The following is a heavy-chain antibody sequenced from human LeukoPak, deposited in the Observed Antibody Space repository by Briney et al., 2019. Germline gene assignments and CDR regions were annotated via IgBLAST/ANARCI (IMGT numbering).Heavy chain of an antibody. CDR3: AKDKPSSGYFFNAFDI. V-gene: IGHV3-9*01. CDR2: ISWNSGSI. CDR1: GFTFDDYA. D-gene: IGHD3-22*01. J-gene: IGHJ3*02. Sequence: GRSLRLSCAASGFTFDDYAMHWVRHAPGKGLELVSGISWNSGSIGYADSVKGRFTISRDNAKNSLYLQMNSLRAEDTALYYCAKDKPSSGYFFNAFDIWGQGTMVTVSS.